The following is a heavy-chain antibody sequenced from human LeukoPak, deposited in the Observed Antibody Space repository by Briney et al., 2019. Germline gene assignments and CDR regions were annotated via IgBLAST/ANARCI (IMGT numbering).Heavy chain of an antibody. J-gene: IGHJ4*02. V-gene: IGHV4-34*01. D-gene: IGHD3-3*01. CDR1: GGSFSGYY. CDR3: ARRGRITIFGVVSPMDY. CDR2: INHSGST. Sequence: SETLSLTFALYGGSFSGYYWSWIRQPPGKGLEWIGEINHSGSTNYNPSLKSRVIISVDTSKNQFSLKLSSVTAADTAVYYCARRGRITIFGVVSPMDYWGQGTLVTVSS.